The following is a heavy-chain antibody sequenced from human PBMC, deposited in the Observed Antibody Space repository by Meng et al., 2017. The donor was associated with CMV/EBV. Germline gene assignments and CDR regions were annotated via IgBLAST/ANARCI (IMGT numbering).Heavy chain of an antibody. CDR2: INPNSGGT. CDR3: ASTDVVGEDYYYGMDV. Sequence: ASVKVSCKASGYTFTGYYMHWVRQAPGQGREWMGWINPNSGGTKYAQKFQGRVTMTRDTSISTAYMELSRLRSDDTAVYYCASTDVVGEDYYYGMDVWGQGTTVTVSS. V-gene: IGHV1-2*02. D-gene: IGHD3-16*01. CDR1: GYTFTGYY. J-gene: IGHJ6*02.